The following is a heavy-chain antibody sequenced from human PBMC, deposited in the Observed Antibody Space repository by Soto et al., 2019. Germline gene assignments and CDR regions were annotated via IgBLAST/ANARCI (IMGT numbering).Heavy chain of an antibody. Sequence: GGSLRLSCTASGFTFGDYAMSWFRQAPGKGLEWVGFIRSKAYGGTTEYAASVKGRFTISRDDSKSIAYLQMNSLKTEDTAVYYCTRERDSSGYYYLTYYYYGMDVWGQGTTVTVSS. CDR1: GFTFGDYA. V-gene: IGHV3-49*03. J-gene: IGHJ6*02. D-gene: IGHD3-22*01. CDR2: IRSKAYGGTT. CDR3: TRERDSSGYYYLTYYYYGMDV.